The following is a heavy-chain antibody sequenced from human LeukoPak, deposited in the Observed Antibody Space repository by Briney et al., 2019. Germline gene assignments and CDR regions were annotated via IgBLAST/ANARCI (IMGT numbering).Heavy chain of an antibody. CDR2: IHYSGTS. Sequence: SETLSLTCTVSGGSISSSGYYWGWIRQPPGKGLEWIATIHYSGTSYYNPSLQSRVTISVDTSKNQFSLKLSSVTAADTAVYYCARGRDYMVRGVIQSHNWFDPWGQGTLVTVSS. V-gene: IGHV4-39*01. D-gene: IGHD3-10*01. CDR3: ARGRDYMVRGVIQSHNWFDP. CDR1: GGSISSSGYY. J-gene: IGHJ5*02.